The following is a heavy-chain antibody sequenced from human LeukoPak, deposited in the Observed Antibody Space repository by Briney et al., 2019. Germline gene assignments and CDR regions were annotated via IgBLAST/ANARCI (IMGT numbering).Heavy chain of an antibody. V-gene: IGHV3-30-3*01. Sequence: GRSLRLSCAASGFTFSSYAMHWVRQAPGKGLEWVAVISYDGSNKYYADSVKGRFTISRDNAKNTLYLQMNNLRAEDTAVFYCARGYNWAWDYWGQGTLVTVSS. CDR2: ISYDGSNK. D-gene: IGHD1-1*01. J-gene: IGHJ4*02. CDR3: ARGYNWAWDY. CDR1: GFTFSSYA.